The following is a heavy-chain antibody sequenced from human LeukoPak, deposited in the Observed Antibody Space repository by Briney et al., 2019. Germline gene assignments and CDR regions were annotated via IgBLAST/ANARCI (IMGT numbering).Heavy chain of an antibody. CDR2: INPNSGGT. D-gene: IGHD3-10*01. CDR1: GFTFTSYD. Sequence: ASVKVSCKASGFTFTSYDINWVRQAPGQGLEWMGRINPNSGGTNYAQKFQGRVTMTRDTSISTAYMELSRLRSDDTAVYYCARIWVRQGYWYFDLWGRGTLVTVSS. J-gene: IGHJ2*01. V-gene: IGHV1-2*06. CDR3: ARIWVRQGYWYFDL.